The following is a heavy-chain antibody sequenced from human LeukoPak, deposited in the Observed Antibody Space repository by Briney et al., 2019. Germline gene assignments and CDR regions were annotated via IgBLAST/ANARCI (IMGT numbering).Heavy chain of an antibody. Sequence: ASVKVSCKVSGYTLTELSMHWVRQAPGKGLEWMGGFDPEDGETIYAQKFQGRVTMTEDTSTDTAYMELSSLRSEDTAVYYCALRADRLQMYNWFDPWGQGTLVAVSS. CDR1: GYTLTELS. CDR3: ALRADRLQMYNWFDP. V-gene: IGHV1-24*01. D-gene: IGHD5-12*01. CDR2: FDPEDGET. J-gene: IGHJ5*02.